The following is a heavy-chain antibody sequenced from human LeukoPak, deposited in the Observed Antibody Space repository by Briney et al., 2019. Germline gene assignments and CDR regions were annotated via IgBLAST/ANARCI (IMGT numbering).Heavy chain of an antibody. Sequence: SGGSLRLSCAASGFTFSSYGMHWVRQAPGKELEWVAVISYDGSNKYYADSVKGRFTISRDNSKNTLYLQMNSLRAEDTAVYYCAKDRSGWYGEYFQHWGQGTLVTVSS. V-gene: IGHV3-30*18. D-gene: IGHD6-19*01. J-gene: IGHJ1*01. CDR1: GFTFSSYG. CDR2: ISYDGSNK. CDR3: AKDRSGWYGEYFQH.